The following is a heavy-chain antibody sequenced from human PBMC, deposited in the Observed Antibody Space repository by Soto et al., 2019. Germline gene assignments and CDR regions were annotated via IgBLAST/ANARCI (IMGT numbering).Heavy chain of an antibody. CDR2: ISYAGSNK. D-gene: IGHD3-3*01. Sequence: QVQLVESGGGVVQPGRSLRLSCAASGFTFSSYGMHWVRQAPGKGLEWVAVISYAGSNKYYADSVKGRFTISRDNSKNTLYLKMNSLRAEDTAVYYCAKDVFRFLEWLAFYGMDVWGQGTTVTVSS. CDR1: GFTFSSYG. J-gene: IGHJ6*02. V-gene: IGHV3-30*18. CDR3: AKDVFRFLEWLAFYGMDV.